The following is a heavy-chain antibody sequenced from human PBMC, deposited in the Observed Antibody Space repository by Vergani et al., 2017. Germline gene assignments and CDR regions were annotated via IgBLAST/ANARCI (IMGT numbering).Heavy chain of an antibody. Sequence: QVQVVQSGAEVKKSGASVQVSCKTSVYTFSNYYMQWVRHAPGQGLEWMGIINPSGSHTNYAQKFQGRVTMTRDTSTSTVYMELSSLRSEDTAIYYCARGDYGILTGYRYWGQGTLVTVSA. J-gene: IGHJ4*02. CDR2: INPSGSHT. CDR1: VYTFSNYY. D-gene: IGHD3-9*01. CDR3: ARGDYGILTGYRY. V-gene: IGHV1-46*03.